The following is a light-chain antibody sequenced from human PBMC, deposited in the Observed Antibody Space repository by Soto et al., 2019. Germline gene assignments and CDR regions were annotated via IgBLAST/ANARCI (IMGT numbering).Light chain of an antibody. V-gene: IGLV4-60*02. CDR2: LEGSGSY. CDR1: SGHSSYI. J-gene: IGLJ3*02. CDR3: QTWDSHTRV. Sequence: QLVLAQSSSASASLGSSVKLTCTLSSGHSSYIIAWHQQQPGKAPRYLMKLEGSGSYNKGSGVPDRFSGSSSGADRYLTISNLPFEDEADYYCQTWDSHTRVFGGGTKLTVL.